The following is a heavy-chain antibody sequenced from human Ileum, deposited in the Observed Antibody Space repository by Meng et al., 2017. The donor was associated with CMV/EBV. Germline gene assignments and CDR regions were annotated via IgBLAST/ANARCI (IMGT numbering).Heavy chain of an antibody. CDR2: ISYDGSNK. V-gene: IGHV3-30*04. Sequence: GESLKISCAASGFTFSSYAMHWVRQAPGKGLEWVAVISYDGSNKYYADSVKGRFTISRDNSKNTLYLQMDSLRSDDTAVYYCARDGVILGTPGTVGWIDLWGQGTVVTVSS. CDR1: GFTFSSYA. CDR3: ARDGVILGTPGTVGWIDL. J-gene: IGHJ5*02. D-gene: IGHD1-1*01.